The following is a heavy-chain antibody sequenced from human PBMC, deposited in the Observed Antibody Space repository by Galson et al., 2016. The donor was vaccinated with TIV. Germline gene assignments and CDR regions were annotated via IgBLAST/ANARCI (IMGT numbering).Heavy chain of an antibody. CDR3: ARGRGIYDSSGYFLFDH. CDR2: INPSGGGT. CDR1: GYTFTSYY. Sequence: SVKVSCKESGYTFTSYYLYWVRQAPGQGLEWMGLINPSGGGTTYAQKFEGRVTMTRDTSTSTVYMELSSLRSEDTAVYYCARGRGIYDSSGYFLFDHWGQGTLVTVSS. J-gene: IGHJ5*02. V-gene: IGHV1-46*01. D-gene: IGHD3-22*01.